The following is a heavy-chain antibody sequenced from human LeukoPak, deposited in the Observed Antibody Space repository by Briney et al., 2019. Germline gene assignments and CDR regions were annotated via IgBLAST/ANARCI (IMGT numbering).Heavy chain of an antibody. CDR1: GFTFSSYA. J-gene: IGHJ4*02. CDR3: TTRKQYYYDTSGTLMTFDY. V-gene: IGHV3-15*01. CDR2: IKSKTDGGTT. Sequence: GGSLRLSCAASGFTFSSYAMSWVRQAPGKGLEWVGRIKSKTDGGTTDYAALVKGRFTISRDDSKNTLYLQMNSLKTEDTAVYYCTTRKQYYYDTSGTLMTFDYWGQGTLVTVSS. D-gene: IGHD3-22*01.